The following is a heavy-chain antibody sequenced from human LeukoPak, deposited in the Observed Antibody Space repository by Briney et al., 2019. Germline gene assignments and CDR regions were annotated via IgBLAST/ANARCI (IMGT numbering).Heavy chain of an antibody. J-gene: IGHJ4*02. D-gene: IGHD3-3*01. V-gene: IGHV4-4*07. Sequence: PSETLSLTCTVSDGSISSYYWSWIRQPAGKGLEWIGRIYTSGSTNYNPSLKSRVTMSVDTSKNQFSLKLSSVTAADTAVYYCARDYDFWSGYAFDYWGRGTLVTVSS. CDR3: ARDYDFWSGYAFDY. CDR1: DGSISSYY. CDR2: IYTSGST.